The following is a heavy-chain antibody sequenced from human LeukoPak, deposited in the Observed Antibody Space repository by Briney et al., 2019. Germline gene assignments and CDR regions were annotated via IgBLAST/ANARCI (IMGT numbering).Heavy chain of an antibody. V-gene: IGHV3-7*01. CDR1: GFTFSSYW. CDR3: VAGSGWRFDY. D-gene: IGHD6-19*01. J-gene: IGHJ4*02. CDR2: IKRDGSDK. Sequence: PGGSLRLSCAASGFTFSSYWMNWVRQAPGKGLEWVANIKRDGSDKNYLGSVKGRFTISRDNAKNSPYVQMNSLRVEDTAVYYCVAGSGWRFDYWGQGTLVTVSS.